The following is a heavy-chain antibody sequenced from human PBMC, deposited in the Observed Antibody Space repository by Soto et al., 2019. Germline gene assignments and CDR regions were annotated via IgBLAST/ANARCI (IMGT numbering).Heavy chain of an antibody. Sequence: SETLSLTCTVSGGSISSYYWSWIRQPPGKGLEWIGYIYYSGSTNYNPSLKSRVTISVDTSKNQFSLKLSSVTAADTAVYYCARIAASAKLNWGAFDIWGQGTMVTVSS. D-gene: IGHD6-13*01. CDR3: ARIAASAKLNWGAFDI. CDR2: IYYSGST. J-gene: IGHJ3*02. CDR1: GGSISSYY. V-gene: IGHV4-59*01.